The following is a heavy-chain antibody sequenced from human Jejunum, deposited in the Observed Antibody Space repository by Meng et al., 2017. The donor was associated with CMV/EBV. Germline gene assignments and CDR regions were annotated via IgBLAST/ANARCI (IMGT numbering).Heavy chain of an antibody. CDR1: GFTFSDYT. J-gene: IGHJ4*02. D-gene: IGHD4-11*01. Sequence: SGFTFSDYTMKWVRQAPGKGLEFVSVIYSGDSSTYYADSVKGRFTISRDDSKNTLYLQMNSLRAEDTAVYYCARVDIRTTFLHDFWGQGTLVTVSS. CDR2: IYSGDSST. CDR3: ARVDIRTTFLHDF. V-gene: IGHV3-23*03.